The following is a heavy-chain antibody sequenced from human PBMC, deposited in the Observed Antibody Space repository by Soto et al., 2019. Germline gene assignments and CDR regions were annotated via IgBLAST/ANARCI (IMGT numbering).Heavy chain of an antibody. V-gene: IGHV3-23*01. D-gene: IGHD6-19*01. J-gene: IGHJ4*02. Sequence: EVQLLESGGGLVQPGGSLRLSCAASGFTFSSYAMSWVRQAPGKGLEWVSAISGSGGSIYYADSVKGRFTISRDNSKNTLYLQMNSLRAEDTAVYYCHTPVPSISSGWFKYLWGQGTLVTVSS. CDR1: GFTFSSYA. CDR2: ISGSGGSI. CDR3: HTPVPSISSGWFKYL.